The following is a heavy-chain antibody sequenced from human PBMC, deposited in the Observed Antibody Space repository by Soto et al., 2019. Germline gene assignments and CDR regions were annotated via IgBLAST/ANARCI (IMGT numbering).Heavy chain of an antibody. CDR3: ARGVYSSGWYGPLDY. D-gene: IGHD6-19*01. V-gene: IGHV3-48*02. J-gene: IGHJ4*02. Sequence: GGSLRLSCAASGFTFSSYSMNWVRQAPGKGLEWVSYISSSSSTIYYADSVKGRFTISRDNAKNSLYLKMNSLRDEDKAVYFCARGVYSSGWYGPLDYWGQGTLVTVSS. CDR2: ISSSSSTI. CDR1: GFTFSSYS.